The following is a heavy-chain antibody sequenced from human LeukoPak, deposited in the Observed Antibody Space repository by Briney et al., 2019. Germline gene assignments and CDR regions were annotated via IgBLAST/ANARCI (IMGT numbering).Heavy chain of an antibody. D-gene: IGHD2-15*01. CDR3: TRVYSWATFDY. J-gene: IGHJ4*02. CDR1: GFIVSANF. V-gene: IGHV3-66*01. Sequence: PGGSLRLSCAASGFIVSANFMSWVRQAPGKGLEWVSIIYPGGSTYYADSVKGRFTISRDTSKNTLYLQMTSLKAEDTAVYYCTRVYSWATFDYWGQGTLVTVSS. CDR2: IYPGGST.